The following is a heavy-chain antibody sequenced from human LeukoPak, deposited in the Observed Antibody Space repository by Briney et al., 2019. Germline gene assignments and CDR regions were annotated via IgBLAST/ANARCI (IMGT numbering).Heavy chain of an antibody. D-gene: IGHD3-9*01. CDR3: APRLLRYFD. CDR2: ISYDGSNK. Sequence: GGSLRLSCAASGFTFSSYGMHRVRQAPGKGLEWVAVISYDGSNKYYADSVKGRFTISRDNSKNTLYLQMNSLRAEDTAVYYCAPRLLRYFDWGQGTLVTVSS. J-gene: IGHJ4*02. CDR1: GFTFSSYG. V-gene: IGHV3-30*03.